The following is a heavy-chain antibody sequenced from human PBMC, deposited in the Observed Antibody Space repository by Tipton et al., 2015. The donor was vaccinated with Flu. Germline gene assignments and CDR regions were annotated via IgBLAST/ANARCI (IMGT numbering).Heavy chain of an antibody. D-gene: IGHD3-16*01. V-gene: IGHV3-7*01. J-gene: IGHJ5*02. CDR2: INQNGSEK. CDR3: VRFAGGS. Sequence: SLRLSCEVSGFPFSNFWMHWVRQAPGKGLEWVAHINQNGSEKAYVESVQGRFTISRDNAKNSLFLQMHSLRAEDTAIYYCVRFAGGSWGQGTLVTVSS. CDR1: GFPFSNFW.